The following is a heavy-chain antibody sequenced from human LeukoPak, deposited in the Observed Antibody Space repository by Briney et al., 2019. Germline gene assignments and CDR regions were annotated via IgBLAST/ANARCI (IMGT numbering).Heavy chain of an antibody. J-gene: IGHJ6*02. V-gene: IGHV4-39*01. CDR2: LYYSGST. Sequence: SETLSLTCTVSGGSISSSSHYWGWIRQPPGKGPEWIGSLYYSGSTYYNPSLKSRVTISVDTSKNQFSPKLSSVTATDTAVYYCARYDCTTTSCLYFYGMDVWGQGTTVTVSS. CDR3: ARYDCTTTSCLYFYGMDV. CDR1: GGSISSSSHY. D-gene: IGHD2-2*01.